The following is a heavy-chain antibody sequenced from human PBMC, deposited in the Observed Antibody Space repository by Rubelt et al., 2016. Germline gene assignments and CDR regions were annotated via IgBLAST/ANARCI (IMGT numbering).Heavy chain of an antibody. CDR3: ARSKAGEFGVVILLFDY. D-gene: IGHD3-3*01. CDR1: GGSISSGGYY. Sequence: QLQLQESGPGLVKPSETLSLTCTVSGGSISSGGYYWSWIRQHPGNGLEWIGYIYYIWSTYYNPSLKSRITIAVDRSKNQCSLKRSSVTAADTAVYYCARSKAGEFGVVILLFDYWGQGTLVTVSS. CDR2: IYYIWST. J-gene: IGHJ4*02. V-gene: IGHV4-31*03.